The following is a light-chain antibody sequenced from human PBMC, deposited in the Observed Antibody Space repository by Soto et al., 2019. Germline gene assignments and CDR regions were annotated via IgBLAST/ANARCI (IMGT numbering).Light chain of an antibody. CDR1: SSDVGSYNL. J-gene: IGLJ3*02. CDR2: EVS. CDR3: CSYAGSSTWV. V-gene: IGLV2-23*02. Sequence: QSVLTXPASVSGSPGQSITISCTGTSSDVGSYNLVSWYQQHPGKAPKLMIYEVSKRPSGVSNRFSGSKSGNTASLTISGLQAEDEADYYCCSYAGSSTWVFGGGTKLTVL.